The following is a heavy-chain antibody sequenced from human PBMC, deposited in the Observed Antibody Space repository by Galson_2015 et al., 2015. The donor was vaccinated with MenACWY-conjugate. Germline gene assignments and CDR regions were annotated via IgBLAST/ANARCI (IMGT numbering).Heavy chain of an antibody. CDR2: ISYSGST. Sequence: SETLSLTCTVSGGSISSSSYFWGWIRQPPGKGLEWIGTISYSGSTHYNPSLNNRVTVSADTSKHQFSLNVNSVTAADTALYYCARRSARLTLGAFDIWGQGTMVTVSS. J-gene: IGHJ3*02. CDR3: ARRSARLTLGAFDI. V-gene: IGHV4-39*01. D-gene: IGHD4-23*01. CDR1: GGSISSSSYF.